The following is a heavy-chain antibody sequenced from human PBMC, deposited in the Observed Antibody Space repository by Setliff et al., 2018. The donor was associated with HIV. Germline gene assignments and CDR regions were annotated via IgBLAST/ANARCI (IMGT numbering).Heavy chain of an antibody. Sequence: PSETLSLTCTVSGGSISSGDYYWSWIRQPPGKGLEWIGAFYYSGSTFYTPSLKSRLTISADMSTNQLSLKLSSVTAADTAVYYCAKVNGYCSGGSCHGYNAMDVWGQGTTVTVSS. J-gene: IGHJ6*02. CDR1: GGSISSGDYY. D-gene: IGHD2-15*01. CDR3: AKVNGYCSGGSCHGYNAMDV. CDR2: FYYSGST. V-gene: IGHV4-39*01.